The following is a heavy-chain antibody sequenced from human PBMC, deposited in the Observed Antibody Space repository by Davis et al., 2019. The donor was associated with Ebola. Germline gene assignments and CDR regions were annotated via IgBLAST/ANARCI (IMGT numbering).Heavy chain of an antibody. Sequence: ASVKVSCKASGYTFTSYYMHWVRQAPGQGLEWMGWIITDNGNRNYAQKFQGRVTMSTDTSTTTAYMEVGSLRSDDTAVYYCARAQFPTTSDHWGQGTLVTVSS. V-gene: IGHV1-18*04. CDR3: ARAQFPTTSDH. J-gene: IGHJ4*02. D-gene: IGHD1-1*01. CDR1: GYTFTSYY. CDR2: IITDNGNR.